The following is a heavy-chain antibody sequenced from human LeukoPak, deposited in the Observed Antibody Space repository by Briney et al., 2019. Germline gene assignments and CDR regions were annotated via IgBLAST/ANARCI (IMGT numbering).Heavy chain of an antibody. CDR1: GFTFSNYW. CDR3: AKQLGYCSDGSCYFPY. D-gene: IGHD2-15*01. V-gene: IGHV3-23*01. CDR2: ISNNGGYT. J-gene: IGHJ4*02. Sequence: SGGSLRPSCAASGFTFSNYWIHWVRQAPGKGLEWVSAISNNGGYTYYADSVQGRFTISRDNSKSTLCLQMNSLRAEDTAVYYCAKQLGYCSDGSCYFPYWGQGTLVTVSS.